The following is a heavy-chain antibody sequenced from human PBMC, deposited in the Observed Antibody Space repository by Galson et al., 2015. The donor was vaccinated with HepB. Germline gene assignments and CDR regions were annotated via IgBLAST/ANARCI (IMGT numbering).Heavy chain of an antibody. D-gene: IGHD3-16*01. V-gene: IGHV3-15*01. J-gene: IGHJ6*02. CDR2: IKSKTDGGTT. CDR3: TTLLGEGYYYYYGMDV. CDR1: GFTFSNAW. Sequence: SLRLSCAASGFTFSNAWMSWVRQAPGKGLEWVGRIKSKTDGGTTDYAAPVKGRFTISRDDSKNTLYLQMNSLKTEDTAVYYCTTLLGEGYYYYYGMDVWGQGTTVTVSS.